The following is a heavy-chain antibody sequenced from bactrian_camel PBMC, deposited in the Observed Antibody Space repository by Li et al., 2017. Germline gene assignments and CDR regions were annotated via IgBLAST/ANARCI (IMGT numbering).Heavy chain of an antibody. D-gene: IGHD6*01. J-gene: IGHJ6*01. V-gene: IGHV3S53*01. Sequence: QVQLVESGGGSVQAGGSLRLSCAASGYLYCSDDMSWYRQAPGKEREFVSTIALDGTTTYANSVKGRFSISKDSAKNTLHLKMNSLKPEDTAMYYCAAVSSWCIYGGSWGGSDFRYWGQGTQVTVS. CDR1: GYLYCSDD. CDR3: AAVSSWCIYGGSWGGSDFRY. CDR2: IALDGTT.